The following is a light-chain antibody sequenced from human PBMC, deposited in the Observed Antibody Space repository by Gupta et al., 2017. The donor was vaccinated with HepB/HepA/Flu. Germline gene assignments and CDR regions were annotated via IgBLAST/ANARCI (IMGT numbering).Light chain of an antibody. CDR2: DVS. J-gene: IGLJ2*01. Sequence: QSALTQPASVSGSPGQSITISCTATSSDVGDYMHVPWYQQHPGKAPKLLIFDVSSRPSGVSNRFSGSKSGNTASLTISGLQAEDEAHYYCSSFTYTLTLVVFGGGTKVTVL. CDR1: SSDVGDYMH. V-gene: IGLV2-14*03. CDR3: SSFTYTLTLVV.